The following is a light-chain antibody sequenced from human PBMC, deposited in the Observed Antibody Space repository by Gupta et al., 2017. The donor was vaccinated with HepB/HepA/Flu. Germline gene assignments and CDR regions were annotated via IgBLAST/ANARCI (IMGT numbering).Light chain of an antibody. J-gene: IGKJ2*01. Sequence: DMQMTQSPSSLHASVGDRVTITCRASQSISSYLNWYQQKPGKAPKLLIYAASSLQSGVPSRFSGSGSGTDFTLTISSLQPEDFATYYCQQSYSTPTTFGQRTKLEIK. CDR3: QQSYSTPTT. CDR2: AAS. CDR1: QSISSY. V-gene: IGKV1-39*01.